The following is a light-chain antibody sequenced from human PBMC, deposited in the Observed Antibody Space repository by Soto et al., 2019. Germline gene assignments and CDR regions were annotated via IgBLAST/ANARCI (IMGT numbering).Light chain of an antibody. Sequence: DIQMTQSPSSLSASVGDRVTITCRASQSISIYLNWYQQKPGKAPKVLIYAASSLQSRVPSRFSGSGSGTDFTLTISSLQPEDFATYYCQQSYSTVRTFGPGTKVDIK. CDR2: AAS. V-gene: IGKV1-39*01. CDR1: QSISIY. CDR3: QQSYSTVRT. J-gene: IGKJ3*01.